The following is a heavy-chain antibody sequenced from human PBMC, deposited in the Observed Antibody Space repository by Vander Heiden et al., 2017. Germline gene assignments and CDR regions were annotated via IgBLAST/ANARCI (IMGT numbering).Heavy chain of an antibody. CDR3: ARHQGGYDR. CDR2: LYNGGST. Sequence: QLQVQESGPGLVKPSETLSLPGPVSGGSVSSSSYYWGWVRQPPGKGLEWIGSLYNGGSTYYNPSLKSRVTISVDTSKNQFSLNLSSVTAADTAVYYCARHQGGYDRWGQGTLVTVSS. V-gene: IGHV4-39*01. J-gene: IGHJ4*02. D-gene: IGHD5-12*01. CDR1: GGSVSSSSYY.